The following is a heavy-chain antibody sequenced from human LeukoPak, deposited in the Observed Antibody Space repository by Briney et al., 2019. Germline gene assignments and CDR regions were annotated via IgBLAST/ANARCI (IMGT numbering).Heavy chain of an antibody. Sequence: ASVKVSCKASGGTFSSYAISWVRQAPGQGLEWMGGIIPIFGTANYAQKFQGRVTITADESTGTAYMELSSLRSEDTAVYYCARGRLEIIAAAGPDAFDIWGQGTMVTVSS. CDR2: IIPIFGTA. D-gene: IGHD6-13*01. CDR3: ARGRLEIIAAAGPDAFDI. J-gene: IGHJ3*02. CDR1: GGTFSSYA. V-gene: IGHV1-69*13.